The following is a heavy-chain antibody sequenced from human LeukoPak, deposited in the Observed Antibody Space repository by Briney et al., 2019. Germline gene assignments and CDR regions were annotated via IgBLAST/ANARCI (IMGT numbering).Heavy chain of an antibody. CDR1: GDSISSYY. CDR2: INTSGST. CDR3: ARLGGENF. Sequence: SETLSLTCSVSGDSISSYYCTWIRQPAGKGLEWIGRINTSGSTNYNPSLKSRVTMSVDTSKNQFSLNLSSVTAADTAVYYCARLGGENFWCQGTLVTVSS. D-gene: IGHD3-10*01. V-gene: IGHV4-4*07. J-gene: IGHJ4*02.